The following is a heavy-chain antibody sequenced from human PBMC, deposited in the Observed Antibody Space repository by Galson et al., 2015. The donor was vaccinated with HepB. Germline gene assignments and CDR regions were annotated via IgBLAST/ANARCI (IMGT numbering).Heavy chain of an antibody. Sequence: LSLTCTVSGGSISSGGYYWSWIRQAPGKGLEWISYISTSSSSSTVYYADSVKGRFTISRDNAENSLYLQMNSLRDEDTAVYYCAKDGYSYGYSFDYWGQGTLVTVSS. V-gene: IGHV3-11*04. CDR1: GGSISSGGYY. CDR2: ISTSSSSSTV. J-gene: IGHJ4*02. D-gene: IGHD5-18*01. CDR3: AKDGYSYGYSFDY.